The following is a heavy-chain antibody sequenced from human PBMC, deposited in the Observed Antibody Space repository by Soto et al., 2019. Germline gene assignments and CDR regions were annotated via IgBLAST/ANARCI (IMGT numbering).Heavy chain of an antibody. Sequence: LGESLKISCKVSGYSFTTYWIGWVRQMPGKGLECMGIIYPGDSETRYSPSFQGQVTISADKSINTAYVQWSSLKASDSAMYYCARTYYSDYDYFFDNWGQGTLVTVSS. J-gene: IGHJ4*02. CDR2: IYPGDSET. V-gene: IGHV5-51*01. D-gene: IGHD4-17*01. CDR1: GYSFTTYW. CDR3: ARTYYSDYDYFFDN.